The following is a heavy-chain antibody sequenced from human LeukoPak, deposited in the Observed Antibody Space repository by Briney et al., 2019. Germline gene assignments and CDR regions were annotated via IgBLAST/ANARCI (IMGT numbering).Heavy chain of an antibody. Sequence: PSETLSLTCTVSGDSISSGDYYWSWIRQPAGKGLEWIGRISSSGSTNCNPSLKSRVTISVDTSKNQFSLRLSSVTAADTAVYYCARVTGYVMEDYFDYWGQGTLVTVSS. J-gene: IGHJ4*02. D-gene: IGHD6-13*01. CDR2: ISSSGST. V-gene: IGHV4-61*02. CDR1: GDSISSGDYY. CDR3: ARVTGYVMEDYFDY.